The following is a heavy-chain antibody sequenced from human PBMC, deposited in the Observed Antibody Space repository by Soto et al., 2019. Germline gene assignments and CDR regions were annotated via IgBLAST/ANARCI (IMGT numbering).Heavy chain of an antibody. D-gene: IGHD4-4*01. CDR3: AKDRGGYIGYDYRNFAMDV. CDR2: MSPDGSQK. CDR1: GYTFRSVG. Sequence: QMQVVESGGGVVQPGRSLRLSCVVCGYTFRSVGLHWVRQVPGKGLEWVGVMSPDGSQKYHADSVQGRFIISRDNSRETLYLQMNSLRREDSGVYYCAKDRGGYIGYDYRNFAMDVWGQGTTVTLSS. J-gene: IGHJ6*02. V-gene: IGHV3-30*18.